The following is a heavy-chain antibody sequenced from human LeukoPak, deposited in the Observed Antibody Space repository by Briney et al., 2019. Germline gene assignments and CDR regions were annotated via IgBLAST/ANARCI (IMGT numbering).Heavy chain of an antibody. CDR3: TTDPEYGDYEGYYFDY. J-gene: IGHJ4*02. D-gene: IGHD4-17*01. CDR2: IKSKTDGGTT. Sequence: GGSLRLSCAASGFTFSNAWMGWVRQAPGKGLEWVGRIKSKTDGGTTDYAAPVKGRFTISRDDSKNTLYLQMNSLKTEDTAVYYCTTDPEYGDYEGYYFDYWGQGTLVTVSP. CDR1: GFTFSNAW. V-gene: IGHV3-15*01.